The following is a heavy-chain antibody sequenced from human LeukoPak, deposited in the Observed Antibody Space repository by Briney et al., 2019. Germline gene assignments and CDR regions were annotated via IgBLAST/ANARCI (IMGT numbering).Heavy chain of an antibody. CDR3: ARDFAEQQLVIDY. V-gene: IGHV3-23*01. Sequence: GGSLRLSCAASGFTFSSYAMSWVRQAPGKGLEWVSAISGSGGSTYYADSVKGRFTISRDNAKNSLYLQMNSLRAEDTAVYYCARDFAEQQLVIDYWGQGTLVTVSS. J-gene: IGHJ4*02. CDR1: GFTFSSYA. D-gene: IGHD6-13*01. CDR2: ISGSGGST.